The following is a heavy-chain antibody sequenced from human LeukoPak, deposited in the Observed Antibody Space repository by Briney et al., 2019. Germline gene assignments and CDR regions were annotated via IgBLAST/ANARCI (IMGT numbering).Heavy chain of an antibody. CDR3: AREIYYYGSGSYYYMDV. V-gene: IGHV4-59*01. J-gene: IGHJ6*03. Sequence: SETLSLTCTVSGGSISSYYWSWIRQPPGKGLEWIGYIYYSGSTNYNPSLKSRVTISVDTSKNQFSLKLSSVTAADTAVYYCAREIYYYGSGSYYYMDVWGKGTTVTISS. CDR2: IYYSGST. D-gene: IGHD3-10*01. CDR1: GGSISSYY.